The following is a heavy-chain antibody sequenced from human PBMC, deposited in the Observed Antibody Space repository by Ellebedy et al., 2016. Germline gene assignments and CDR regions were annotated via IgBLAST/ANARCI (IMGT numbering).Heavy chain of an antibody. CDR1: GGSFSGYY. Sequence: GSLRLSCAVYGGSFSGYYWSWIRQPPGKGLEWIGEINHSGSTNYNPSLKSRVTISVDTSKNQFSLKLSSVTAADTAVYYCARSSLLEYSSSRAFDIWGQGTMVTVSS. J-gene: IGHJ3*02. D-gene: IGHD6-6*01. V-gene: IGHV4-34*01. CDR3: ARSSLLEYSSSRAFDI. CDR2: INHSGST.